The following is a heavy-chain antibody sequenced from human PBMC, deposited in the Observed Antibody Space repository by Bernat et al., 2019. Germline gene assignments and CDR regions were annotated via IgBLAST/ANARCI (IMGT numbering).Heavy chain of an antibody. V-gene: IGHV2-5*02. CDR2: IYWDGDE. D-gene: IGHD4-11*01. CDR1: GFSLSTSGVG. CDR3: AHSPPSFSSNYGWFDP. Sequence: HITLKESGPTLVKPTQTLTLTCTFSGFSLSTSGVGVGWIRQSPGKALEWLALIYWDGDERYSPSLKSRLTVTKDTSKNQVVLSMTNMDPADTATYYCAHSPPSFSSNYGWFDPWGQGTLVTVSS. J-gene: IGHJ5*02.